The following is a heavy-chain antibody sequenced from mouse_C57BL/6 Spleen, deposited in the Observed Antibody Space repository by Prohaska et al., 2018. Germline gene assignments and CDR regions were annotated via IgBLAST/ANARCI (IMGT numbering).Heavy chain of an antibody. CDR1: GYSITSGYY. J-gene: IGHJ2*01. V-gene: IGHV3-6*01. CDR2: ISYDGSN. Sequence: GPGLVKPSQSLSLTCSVTGYSITSGYYWNWIRQFPGNKLEWMGYISYDGSNNYNPSLKNRISITRDTSKNQFFLKLNSVTTEDTATYYCAREDYYYGSSYYWGQGTTLTVSS. CDR3: AREDYYYGSSYY. D-gene: IGHD1-1*01.